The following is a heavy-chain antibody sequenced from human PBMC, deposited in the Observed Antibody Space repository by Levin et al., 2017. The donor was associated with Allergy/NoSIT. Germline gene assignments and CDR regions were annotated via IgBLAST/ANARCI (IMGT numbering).Heavy chain of an antibody. CDR3: AKEGYSRAWYADN. D-gene: IGHD6-19*01. J-gene: IGHJ4*02. CDR1: GFMFSDYY. CDR2: ISGSSTYT. Sequence: GESLKISCAASGFMFSDYYMSWIRQAPGKGLEWISYISGSSTYTNYADSVKGRFTISRDNAKNSLYLQINSLRGEDTAVYYCAKEGYSRAWYADNWGQGTLVTVSS. V-gene: IGHV3-11*05.